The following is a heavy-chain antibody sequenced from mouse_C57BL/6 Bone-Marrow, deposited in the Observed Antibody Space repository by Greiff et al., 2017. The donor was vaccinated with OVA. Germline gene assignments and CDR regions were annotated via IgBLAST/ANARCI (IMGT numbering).Heavy chain of an antibody. CDR1: GYTFTSYG. V-gene: IGHV1-81*01. Sequence: SGAELARPGASVKLSCKASGYTFTSYGISWVKQRTGQGLEWIGEIYPRSGNTYYNEKFKGKATLTADKSSSTAYMELRSLTSEDSAVYFCARHYDYPYYYAMDYWGQGTSVTVSS. D-gene: IGHD2-4*01. CDR3: ARHYDYPYYYAMDY. J-gene: IGHJ4*01. CDR2: IYPRSGNT.